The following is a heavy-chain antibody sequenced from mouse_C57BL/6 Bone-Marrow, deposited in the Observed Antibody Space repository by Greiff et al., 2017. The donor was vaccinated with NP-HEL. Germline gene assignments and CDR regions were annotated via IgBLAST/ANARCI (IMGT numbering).Heavy chain of an antibody. J-gene: IGHJ4*01. Sequence: QVQLQQSGAELVRPGASVTLSCKASGYTFADYEMHWVKQTPVHGLEWIGAIDPETGGTAYNQKFKGKAILTADKSSSTAYMGLRGLTSEDSAVYYCGYYGSFYYAMDYWGKGTSVTVSS. V-gene: IGHV1-15*01. CDR2: IDPETGGT. D-gene: IGHD1-1*01. CDR1: GYTFADYE. CDR3: GYYGSFYYAMDY.